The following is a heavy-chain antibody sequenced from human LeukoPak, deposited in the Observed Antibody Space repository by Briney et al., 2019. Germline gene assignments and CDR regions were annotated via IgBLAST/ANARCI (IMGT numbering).Heavy chain of an antibody. V-gene: IGHV3-30*18. Sequence: GRSLRLSCAASGFTFSSYGMHWVRQAPGKGLEWVAVISYDGSNKYYADSVKGRFTISRDNSKNTLYLQMNSLRAEDTAVYYCAKFMSDSSGYYLDYWGQGTLVTVSS. CDR2: ISYDGSNK. CDR3: AKFMSDSSGYYLDY. D-gene: IGHD3-22*01. J-gene: IGHJ4*02. CDR1: GFTFSSYG.